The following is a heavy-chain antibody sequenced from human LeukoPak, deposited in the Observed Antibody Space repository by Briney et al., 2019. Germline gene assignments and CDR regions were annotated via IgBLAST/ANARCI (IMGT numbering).Heavy chain of an antibody. CDR1: GITLSNYG. CDR3: AKRGVVIRVILVGFHEEAYYFDS. J-gene: IGHJ4*02. V-gene: IGHV3-23*01. Sequence: GGSLRLSCAVSGITLSNYGMSWVRQAPGKGLEWVAGISDSGGRTNYADSVKGRFTISRDNPKNTLYLQMNSLRAEDTAVYFCAKRGVVIRVILVGFHEEAYYFDSWGQGALVTVSS. D-gene: IGHD3-22*01. CDR2: ISDSGGRT.